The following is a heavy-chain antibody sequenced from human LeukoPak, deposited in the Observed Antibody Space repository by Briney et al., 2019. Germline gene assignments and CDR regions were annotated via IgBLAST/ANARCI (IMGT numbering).Heavy chain of an antibody. CDR3: ANYRSNWGSGWYFGL. Sequence: SETLSLTCTVSGDSVRNNYSWTWIRQPPGKGLEYIGHIYYSGNSYYNPSLRSRVTMSVDTSNNQFSLKLNSVTAADTAVYYCANYRSNWGSGWYFGLWGRGTLVTVSS. CDR1: GDSVRNNYS. CDR2: IYYSGNS. V-gene: IGHV4-59*02. J-gene: IGHJ2*01. D-gene: IGHD7-27*01.